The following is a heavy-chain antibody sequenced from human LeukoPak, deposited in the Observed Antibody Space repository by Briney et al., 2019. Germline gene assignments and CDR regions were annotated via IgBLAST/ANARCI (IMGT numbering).Heavy chain of an antibody. D-gene: IGHD3-10*01. CDR1: GFTFSSYA. Sequence: GGSLRLSCAASGFTFSSYAMHWVRQAPGKGLEWVAVISYDGGNKYYADSVKGRFTISRDNSKNTQYLQMNSLRAEDTAVYYCARGRNTMVRGVNKGAFDIWGQGTMVTVSS. CDR2: ISYDGGNK. V-gene: IGHV3-30-3*01. J-gene: IGHJ3*02. CDR3: ARGRNTMVRGVNKGAFDI.